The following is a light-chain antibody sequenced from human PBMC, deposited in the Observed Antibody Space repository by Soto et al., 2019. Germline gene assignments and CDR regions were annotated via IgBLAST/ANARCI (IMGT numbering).Light chain of an antibody. J-gene: IGLJ2*01. V-gene: IGLV2-14*01. Sequence: QSVLTQPASVSGSPGQSITISCTGTSTDVGGYDSVSWYQQHPGKAPKLIIYEVTHRPSGVSNRFSGSRSGNTASLTISGLQADDDSTYYCCSYIRIFDVVFGGGTKLTVL. CDR1: STDVGGYDS. CDR3: CSYIRIFDVV. CDR2: EVT.